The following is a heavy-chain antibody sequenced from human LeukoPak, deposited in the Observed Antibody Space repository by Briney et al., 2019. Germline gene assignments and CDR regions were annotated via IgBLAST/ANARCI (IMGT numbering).Heavy chain of an antibody. J-gene: IGHJ4*02. V-gene: IGHV1-18*01. CDR1: GYTFTYYV. CDR3: ARGEKPYDY. D-gene: IGHD1-26*01. Sequence: ASVKVSCKTSGYTFTYYVISWVRQAPGQGLEWMGWINAYNGNTDDAQKFQGRVTMTTDTSTSTAYMELRSLRSDDTAVYYCARGEKPYDYRGQGTLASVSS. CDR2: INAYNGNT.